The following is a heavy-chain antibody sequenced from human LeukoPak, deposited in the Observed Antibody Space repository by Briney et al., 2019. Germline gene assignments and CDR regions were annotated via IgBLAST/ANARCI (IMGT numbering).Heavy chain of an antibody. Sequence: PGGSLRLSCAASGFTFSSYSMNWVRQAPGKGLEWVSSITSSSTYIYYADSVKGRFTISRDNAKNSLYLQMNSLRAEGTAVYYCARDSSIQSLDPWGQGTLVTVSS. CDR3: ARDSSIQSLDP. D-gene: IGHD5-18*01. CDR2: ITSSSTYI. J-gene: IGHJ5*02. V-gene: IGHV3-21*01. CDR1: GFTFSSYS.